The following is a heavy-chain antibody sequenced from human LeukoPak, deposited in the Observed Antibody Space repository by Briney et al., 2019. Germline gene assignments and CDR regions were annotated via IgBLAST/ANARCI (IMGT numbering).Heavy chain of an antibody. V-gene: IGHV1-18*01. Sequence: GASVKVSCKASGYTFTNYGISWVRQAPGQGLEWMGWISAYNGNTNYAQKFQGRVTMTTDTSTSTAYMELRSLRSDDRAVYYCARDRGTVARTYYMDVWGKGTTVTVSS. CDR3: ARDRGTVARTYYMDV. J-gene: IGHJ6*03. CDR2: ISAYNGNT. D-gene: IGHD2-15*01. CDR1: GYTFTNYG.